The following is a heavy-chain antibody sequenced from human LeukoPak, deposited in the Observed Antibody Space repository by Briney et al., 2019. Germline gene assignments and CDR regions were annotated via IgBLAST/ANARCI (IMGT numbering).Heavy chain of an antibody. CDR1: GGSISSYY. D-gene: IGHD6-13*01. V-gene: IGHV4-59*01. Sequence: SETLSLTCTVSGGSISSYYWSWIRQPPRKGLEWIAYIYNRGSTNYNPSLKSRVTISVDTSKNQFSLKLSSVTAADTAVYYCAREAVAGYGSDAFDIWGQGTMVTVSS. CDR2: IYNRGST. J-gene: IGHJ3*02. CDR3: AREAVAGYGSDAFDI.